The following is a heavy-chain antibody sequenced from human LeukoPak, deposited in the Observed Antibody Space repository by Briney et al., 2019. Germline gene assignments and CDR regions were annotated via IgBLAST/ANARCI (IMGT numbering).Heavy chain of an antibody. CDR2: IIPVLGIA. D-gene: IGHD3-10*01. J-gene: IGHJ5*02. CDR1: GGTFSSYA. Sequence: SVKVSCKASGGTFSSYAISWVRQAPGQGLEWMGRIIPVLGIANYAQKFQGRVTITADKSTSTAYMELSSLRSEDTAVYYCAKTGFGDNWFDPWGQGTLVTVSS. CDR3: AKTGFGDNWFDP. V-gene: IGHV1-69*04.